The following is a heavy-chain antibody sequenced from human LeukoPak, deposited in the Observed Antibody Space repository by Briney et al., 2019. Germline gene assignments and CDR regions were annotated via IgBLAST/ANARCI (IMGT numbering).Heavy chain of an antibody. D-gene: IGHD1-26*01. CDR3: ASVLKWERSLGY. J-gene: IGHJ4*02. CDR1: GFTVSSNY. CDR2: IYSGGST. Sequence: GGSLRLSCAASGFTVSSNYMSWVRQAPGKGLEWVSVIYSGGSTYYADSVKGRFTISRDNSKNTLYLQMNSLRAEDTAVYYCASVLKWERSLGYWGQGTLVTVSS. V-gene: IGHV3-66*01.